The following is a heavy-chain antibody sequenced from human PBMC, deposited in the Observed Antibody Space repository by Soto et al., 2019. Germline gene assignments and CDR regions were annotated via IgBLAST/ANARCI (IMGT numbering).Heavy chain of an antibody. CDR3: AREVRGYEGVIDY. J-gene: IGHJ4*02. Sequence: ASVKVSCKASGGTFSSYAISWVRQAPGQGLEWMGGIIPIFGTANYAQKFQGRVTITADESTSTAYMELSSLRSEDTAIYYCAREVRGYEGVIDYWGQGTLVTVSS. CDR2: IIPIFGTA. V-gene: IGHV1-69*13. D-gene: IGHD5-12*01. CDR1: GGTFSSYA.